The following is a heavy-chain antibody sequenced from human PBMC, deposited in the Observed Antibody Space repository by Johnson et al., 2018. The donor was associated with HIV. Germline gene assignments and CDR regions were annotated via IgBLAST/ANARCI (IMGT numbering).Heavy chain of an antibody. J-gene: IGHJ3*02. Sequence: VQLVESGGGVVQPGGSLRLSCAASGFSVSSNYMSWVRQAPGKGLEWVSVIYSGGSTYYADSVKGRFTISRDNSKNTLYLQMNSLRAEDTAVYYCTKGRIFGVVMEAFDIWGQGTMVTVSS. V-gene: IGHV3-66*01. CDR3: TKGRIFGVVMEAFDI. D-gene: IGHD3-3*01. CDR2: IYSGGST. CDR1: GFSVSSNY.